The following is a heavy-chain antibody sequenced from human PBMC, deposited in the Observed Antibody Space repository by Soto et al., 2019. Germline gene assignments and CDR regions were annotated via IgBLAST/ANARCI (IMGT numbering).Heavy chain of an antibody. J-gene: IGHJ6*02. CDR2: IDWDDDK. D-gene: IGHD6-13*01. CDR3: ARMTGIAAAGGLLDYYYGMDV. V-gene: IGHV2-70*01. Sequence: GSGPTLVNPTQTLTLTCTFSGFSLSTSGMCVSWIRQPPGKALEWLALIDWDDDKYYSTSLKTRLTISKDTSKNQVVLTMTNMDPVDTATYYCARMTGIAAAGGLLDYYYGMDVWGQGTTVTVSS. CDR1: GFSLSTSGMC.